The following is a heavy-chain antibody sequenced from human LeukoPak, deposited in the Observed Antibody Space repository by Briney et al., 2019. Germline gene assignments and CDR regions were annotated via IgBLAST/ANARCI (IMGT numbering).Heavy chain of an antibody. V-gene: IGHV1-24*01. Sequence: ASVKVSCKVSGYTLTELSMHWVRQAPGKGLEWMGGFDPEDGETIYAQKFQGRVTMTEDTSTDTAYMELSSLRSEDTAVYYCATASRSYCTNGVCYTAVTGWFDPWGQGTLVTVSS. D-gene: IGHD2-8*01. J-gene: IGHJ5*02. CDR2: FDPEDGET. CDR3: ATASRSYCTNGVCYTAVTGWFDP. CDR1: GYTLTELS.